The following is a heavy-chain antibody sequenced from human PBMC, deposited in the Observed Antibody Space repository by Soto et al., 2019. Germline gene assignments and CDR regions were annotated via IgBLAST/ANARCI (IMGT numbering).Heavy chain of an antibody. D-gene: IGHD1-1*01. J-gene: IGHJ4*02. CDR3: AGAYSYNYAFDY. CDR1: GFTVKGNY. CDR2: IFSAGMT. V-gene: IGHV3-53*01. Sequence: GGSLRLSCAPSGFTVKGNYVGWARQASGRGMEWISIIFSAGMTYYTDSVKGRFTISKDISKNTLSLQMNSLRADDTAVYFCAGAYSYNYAFDYWGLGTPVTVSS.